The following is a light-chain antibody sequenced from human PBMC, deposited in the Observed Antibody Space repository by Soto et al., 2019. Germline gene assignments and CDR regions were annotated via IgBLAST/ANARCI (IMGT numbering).Light chain of an antibody. Sequence: QSALTQPPSASGSPGRSVTSSCTGTSSDVGAYKFVSWYQLHPGKAPKLMIYEVNVRPSGVPDRFSGSKSGNTASLTVSGLQVEDEADYYCSSYGGRSNLVFGGGTKFTVL. CDR1: SSDVGAYKF. CDR3: SSYGGRSNLV. CDR2: EVN. V-gene: IGLV2-8*01. J-gene: IGLJ2*01.